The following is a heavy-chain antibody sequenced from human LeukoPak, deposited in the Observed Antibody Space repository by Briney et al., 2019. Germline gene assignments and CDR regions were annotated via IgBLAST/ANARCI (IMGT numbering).Heavy chain of an antibody. Sequence: GGSLRLSCVASGFTFSTYAMSWVRQAPGKGLEWVSGISGSGGSTHYADSVQGRFTVSRDNSKNTLYLQMINLRAEDTAVYYCAKRPGYSSSWFYFDYWGQGTLVTVSS. V-gene: IGHV3-23*01. D-gene: IGHD6-13*01. CDR1: GFTFSTYA. J-gene: IGHJ4*02. CDR2: ISGSGGST. CDR3: AKRPGYSSSWFYFDY.